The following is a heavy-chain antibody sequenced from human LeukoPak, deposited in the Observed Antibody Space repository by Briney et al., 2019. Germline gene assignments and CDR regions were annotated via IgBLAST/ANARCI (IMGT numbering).Heavy chain of an antibody. D-gene: IGHD2-2*01. CDR1: GFTFSSYG. CDR2: IRYDGSNK. CDR3: AKAPGLVVVPRDLFDY. J-gene: IGHJ4*02. V-gene: IGHV3-30*02. Sequence: GGSLRLSCAASGFTFSSYGMHWVRQAPGKGLEWVAFIRYDGSNKYYADSVKGRFTISRGNSKNTLYLQMNSLRAEDTAVYYCAKAPGLVVVPRDLFDYWGQGTLVTVSS.